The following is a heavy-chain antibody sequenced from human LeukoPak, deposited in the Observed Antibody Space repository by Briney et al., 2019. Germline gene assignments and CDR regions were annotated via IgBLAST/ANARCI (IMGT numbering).Heavy chain of an antibody. CDR2: ISGCGGST. Sequence: GGSLRLSCAASGFTFCSYALSWVRQAPGKGLEGVSAISGCGGSTYYADSVKGRFTISRDNSKNTLYLQMNSLRAEDTAVYYCAKGQLVRGEFDYWGQGTLVTVSS. CDR3: AKGQLVRGEFDY. D-gene: IGHD6-6*01. V-gene: IGHV3-23*01. J-gene: IGHJ4*02. CDR1: GFTFCSYA.